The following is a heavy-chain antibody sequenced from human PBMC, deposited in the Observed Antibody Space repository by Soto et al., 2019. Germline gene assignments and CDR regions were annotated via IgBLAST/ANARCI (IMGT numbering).Heavy chain of an antibody. CDR3: ARAEVQLERRNYYYGMDV. CDR2: ISSSGSTI. CDR1: GFTFNDYY. V-gene: IGHV3-11*01. Sequence: PGGSLRLSCAASGFTFNDYYMSWIRQAPGKGLEWVSYISSSGSTIYYADSVKGRFTISRDNAKNSLYLQMNSLRAEDTAVYYCARAEVQLERRNYYYGMDVWGQGTTVTVSS. D-gene: IGHD1-1*01. J-gene: IGHJ6*02.